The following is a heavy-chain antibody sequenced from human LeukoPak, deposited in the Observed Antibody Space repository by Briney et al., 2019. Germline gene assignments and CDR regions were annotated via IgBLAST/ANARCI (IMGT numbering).Heavy chain of an antibody. CDR1: GFTVSSNY. CDR3: ASEHSSSWYYYGMDV. J-gene: IGHJ6*04. Sequence: GGSLRLSCAASGFTVSSNYMSWVRQAPGKGLEWVSVIYSGGSTYYADSVKGRFTISRDNSKDTLYLQMNSLRAEDTAVYYCASEHSSSWYYYGMDVWGKGTTVTVSS. V-gene: IGHV3-53*01. D-gene: IGHD6-13*01. CDR2: IYSGGST.